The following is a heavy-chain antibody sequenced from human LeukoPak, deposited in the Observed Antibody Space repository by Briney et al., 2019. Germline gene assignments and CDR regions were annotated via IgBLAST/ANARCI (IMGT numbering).Heavy chain of an antibody. CDR2: ISGSGGST. Sequence: GGSLRLSCAASGFAFSSYAMSWVRQAPGKGLEWVSAISGSGGSTYYADPVEGRFTISRDNSKNTLYLQMNSLRAEDTAVYYCAKIVAAAGRFFDYWGQGTLVTVSS. V-gene: IGHV3-23*01. CDR3: AKIVAAAGRFFDY. J-gene: IGHJ4*02. D-gene: IGHD6-13*01. CDR1: GFAFSSYA.